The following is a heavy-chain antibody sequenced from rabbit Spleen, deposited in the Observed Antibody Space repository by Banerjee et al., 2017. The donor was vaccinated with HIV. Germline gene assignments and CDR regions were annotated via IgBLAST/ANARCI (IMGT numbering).Heavy chain of an antibody. CDR3: VRDRADIGGDYGPYYFDL. Sequence: QQQLEESGGGLVKPGGTLTLTCKASGIDFSSYYYMCWVRQAPGKGLELIGYIDPVFGSTYYASWVNGRFTISSHSAQNTLYLQLNSLTAADTATYFCVRDRADIGGDYGPYYFDLWGPGTLVTVS. CDR2: IDPVFGST. D-gene: IGHD2-1*01. J-gene: IGHJ4*01. CDR1: GIDFSSYYY. V-gene: IGHV1S43*01.